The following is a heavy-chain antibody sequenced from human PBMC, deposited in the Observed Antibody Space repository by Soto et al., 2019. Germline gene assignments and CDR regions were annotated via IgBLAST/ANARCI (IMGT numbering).Heavy chain of an antibody. Sequence: PSETLSLTCTVSGGSVSSGNYYWSWIRQPPGKGLEWIGYIYYSGSTNYNPSLKSRVTISVDTSKNQFSLKLSSVTAADTAVYYCARSDGRYWGQGTLVTVSS. CDR1: GGSVSSGNYY. J-gene: IGHJ4*02. CDR3: ARSDGRY. V-gene: IGHV4-61*01. CDR2: IYYSGST.